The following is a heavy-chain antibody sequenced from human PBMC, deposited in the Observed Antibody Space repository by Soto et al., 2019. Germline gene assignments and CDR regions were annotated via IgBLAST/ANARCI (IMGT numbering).Heavy chain of an antibody. CDR1: GFTFSSYA. CDR3: AKEFLVATRSREIDY. CDR2: ISGSGGST. Sequence: EVELLESGGGLVQPGGSLRLSCAASGFTFSSYAMSWVRQAPGKGLECVSAISGSGGSTYYADSVKGRFTISRDNSKNTLYLQMNSLRAEDTAVYYCAKEFLVATRSREIDYWGQGTLVTVSS. V-gene: IGHV3-23*01. J-gene: IGHJ4*02. D-gene: IGHD5-12*01.